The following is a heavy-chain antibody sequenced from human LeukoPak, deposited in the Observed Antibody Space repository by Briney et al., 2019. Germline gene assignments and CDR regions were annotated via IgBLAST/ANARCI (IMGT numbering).Heavy chain of an antibody. CDR3: ARHALSDILTGYSDY. D-gene: IGHD3-9*01. V-gene: IGHV3-21*01. J-gene: IGHJ4*02. CDR2: ISSSSIYI. Sequence: PGGSLRLSCAASGFTFRNYRMNWVRRAPGKGLEWVSSISSSSIYIYYADSLKGRFTISRDNAKNSLYLQMNSLRADDTAVYFCARHALSDILTGYSDYWGQGTLVTVSS. CDR1: GFTFRNYR.